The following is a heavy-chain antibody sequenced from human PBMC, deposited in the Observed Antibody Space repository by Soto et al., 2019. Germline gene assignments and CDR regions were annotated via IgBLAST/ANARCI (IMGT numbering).Heavy chain of an antibody. CDR3: ARSMTTIGGGIGYHHNGMDV. Sequence: SVKVSCKASGGTFRTSAITWVRRAPGQGLEWMGGIIPILGTIKTAQKFKGRVTITADESTSTAYMELSSLRSDDTAMYYCARSMTTIGGGIGYHHNGMDVWGQGTRVTVSS. J-gene: IGHJ6*02. V-gene: IGHV1-69*13. D-gene: IGHD3-16*01. CDR2: IIPILGTI. CDR1: GGTFRTSA.